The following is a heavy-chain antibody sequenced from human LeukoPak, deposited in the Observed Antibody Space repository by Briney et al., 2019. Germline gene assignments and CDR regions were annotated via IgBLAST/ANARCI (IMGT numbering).Heavy chain of an antibody. CDR3: ARGYSSGWYDY. V-gene: IGHV3-74*01. Sequence: GGSLRLSCAASGFTFSSYWMHWVRQAPGKGLVWVSRINSDGSSTSYADSVKGRFTISRDNAKNTLYPQMNSLRAEDTAVYYCARGYSSGWYDYWGQGTLVTVSS. CDR1: GFTFSSYW. D-gene: IGHD6-19*01. CDR2: INSDGSST. J-gene: IGHJ4*02.